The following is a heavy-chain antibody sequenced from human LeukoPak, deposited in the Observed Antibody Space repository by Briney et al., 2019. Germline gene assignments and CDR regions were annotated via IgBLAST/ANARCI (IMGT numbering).Heavy chain of an antibody. V-gene: IGHV4-4*07. CDR2: IYTTGST. J-gene: IGHJ4*02. CDR3: ARQIAVAGKAWLDY. D-gene: IGHD6-19*01. Sequence: SETLSLTCTVSGGSISSYYWTWIRQPAGKGLEWIGRIYTTGSTNYNPSLNSRVTMSVDTSKKQFSLKLSSVTAADTAVYYCARQIAVAGKAWLDYWGQGTLVTVYS. CDR1: GGSISSYY.